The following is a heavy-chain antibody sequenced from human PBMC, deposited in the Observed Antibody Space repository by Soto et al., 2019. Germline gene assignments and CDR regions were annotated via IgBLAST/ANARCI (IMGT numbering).Heavy chain of an antibody. CDR3: ARVGDGRFGEGYYYYYMDV. D-gene: IGHD3-10*01. CDR1: GYTFTSYG. CDR2: ISAYNGNT. Sequence: GASVKVSCKASGYTFTSYGISWVRQAPGQGLEWMGWISAYNGNTNYAQKLQGRVTMTTDTSTSTAYMELRSLRSDDTAVYYCARVGDGRFGEGYYYYYMDVWGKGTTVTVSS. V-gene: IGHV1-18*01. J-gene: IGHJ6*03.